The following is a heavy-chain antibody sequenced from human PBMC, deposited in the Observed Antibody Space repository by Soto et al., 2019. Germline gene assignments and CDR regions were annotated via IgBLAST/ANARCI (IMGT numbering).Heavy chain of an antibody. Sequence: GGSLRLSCAASGFTFSRFSMHWVRQAPGKGLAWVAVISYDGNNKHFAESVKGRFSISRDDTKNTVYLEMNNLRGDDSAVYYCARDHGMFLSYYYYGMDVWGQGTTVTVSS. V-gene: IGHV3-30-3*01. D-gene: IGHD3-10*02. CDR3: ARDHGMFLSYYYYGMDV. J-gene: IGHJ6*02. CDR2: ISYDGNNK. CDR1: GFTFSRFS.